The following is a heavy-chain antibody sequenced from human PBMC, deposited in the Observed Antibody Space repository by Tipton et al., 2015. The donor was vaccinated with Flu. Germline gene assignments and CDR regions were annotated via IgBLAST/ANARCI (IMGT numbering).Heavy chain of an antibody. Sequence: TLSLTCVVSGGSFSGYNGMWIRQRPGKGLEWIGEIDFSGTATYTPSLRGRVTMSLDRSSNQLSLKVTSVNVADTAVYYCARSFRVAVIGGLDVWGQGTTVAVSS. CDR3: ARSFRVAVIGGLDV. CDR2: IDFSGTA. J-gene: IGHJ6*02. V-gene: IGHV4-34*01. CDR1: GGSFSGYN. D-gene: IGHD2-21*01.